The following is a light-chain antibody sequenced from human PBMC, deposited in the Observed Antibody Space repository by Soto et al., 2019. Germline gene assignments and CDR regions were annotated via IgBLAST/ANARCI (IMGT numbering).Light chain of an antibody. CDR1: SSDVGDYNY. Sequence: HSALAQPASVSGSPAQSITISCTGTSSDVGDYNYVSWYQQPPGTAPNLLTYDVSTRPSGVSNRFPGSKSGNTASLTISGLQAEDEAEYYCSSYASSSTLVFGTGTKVTVL. J-gene: IGLJ1*01. V-gene: IGLV2-14*01. CDR2: DVS. CDR3: SSYASSSTLV.